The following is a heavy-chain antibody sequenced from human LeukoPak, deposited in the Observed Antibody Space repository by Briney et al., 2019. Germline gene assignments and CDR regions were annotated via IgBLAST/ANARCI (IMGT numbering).Heavy chain of an antibody. D-gene: IGHD3-22*01. Sequence: GGSLRLSCAASGFTFSNFAMSWVRQAPGKGQEWVSAISGRGGSTYRADSVKGRFTISRDNSKNTLYLQMNSLRAEDTAVYYCAKGGGDSSGYASDYWGQGTLVTVSS. CDR1: GFTFSNFA. V-gene: IGHV3-23*01. CDR3: AKGGGDSSGYASDY. CDR2: ISGRGGST. J-gene: IGHJ4*02.